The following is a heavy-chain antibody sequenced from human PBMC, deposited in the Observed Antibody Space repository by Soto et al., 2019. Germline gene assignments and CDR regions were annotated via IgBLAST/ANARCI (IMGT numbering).Heavy chain of an antibody. CDR2: IFSNDAK. V-gene: IGHV2-26*01. Sequence: SGPTLVNPTETLTLTCTVSGFSLSNTRMGVNWIRQPPGKALEWLAHIFSNDAKSYNTSLKTRLTISKDTSKNQVVLTMTNMDPVDTATYYCARSSTWGLATYAPSYYFDYWGQGTLVTVSS. CDR1: GFSLSNTRMG. J-gene: IGHJ4*02. CDR3: ARSSTWGLATYAPSYYFDY. D-gene: IGHD5-12*01.